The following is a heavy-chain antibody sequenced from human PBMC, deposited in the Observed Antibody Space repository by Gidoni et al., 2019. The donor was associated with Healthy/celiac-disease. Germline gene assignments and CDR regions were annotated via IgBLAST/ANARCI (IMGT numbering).Heavy chain of an antibody. Sequence: EVQLLESGGGLVQPGGSLRLSCAASGFTFRSYAMSWVRQAPGKGLEWVSAISGSGGSTYYADSVKGRFTISRDNSKNTLYLQMNSLRAEDTAVYYCATPAYSTVVTPSGFFDYWGQGTLVTVSS. V-gene: IGHV3-23*01. CDR1: GFTFRSYA. J-gene: IGHJ4*02. D-gene: IGHD4-17*01. CDR3: ATPAYSTVVTPSGFFDY. CDR2: ISGSGGST.